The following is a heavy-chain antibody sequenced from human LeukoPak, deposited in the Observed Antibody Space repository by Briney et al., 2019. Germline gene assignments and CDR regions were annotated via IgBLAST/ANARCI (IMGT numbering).Heavy chain of an antibody. CDR3: ARHPAPMVRGVKRGAFDI. V-gene: IGHV4-34*01. D-gene: IGHD3-10*01. J-gene: IGHJ3*02. Sequence: TSSETLSLTCAVYGGSFSGYYWSWIRQPPGKGLEWIGEINHSGSTNYNPSLKSRVTISVDTSKNQFSLKLSSVTAADTAVYYCARHPAPMVRGVKRGAFDIWGQGTMVTVSS. CDR2: INHSGST. CDR1: GGSFSGYY.